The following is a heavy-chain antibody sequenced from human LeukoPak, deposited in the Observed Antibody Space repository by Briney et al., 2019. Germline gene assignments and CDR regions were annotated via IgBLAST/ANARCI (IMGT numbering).Heavy chain of an antibody. V-gene: IGHV5-51*01. Sequence: GESLKISCKGSEYSFTSYWIGWVRQMPGKGLEWMGIIYPGDSDTRYSPSFQGQVTISADKSISTAYLQWSSLKASDTAMYYCARGYRRAYCGGDCYPEDYWGQGTLVTVSS. CDR2: IYPGDSDT. CDR3: ARGYRRAYCGGDCYPEDY. D-gene: IGHD2-21*02. J-gene: IGHJ4*02. CDR1: EYSFTSYW.